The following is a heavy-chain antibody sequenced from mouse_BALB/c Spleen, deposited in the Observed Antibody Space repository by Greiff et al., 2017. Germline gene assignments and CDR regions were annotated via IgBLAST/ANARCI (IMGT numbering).Heavy chain of an antibody. V-gene: IGHV3-2*02. Sequence: EVQLQESGPGLVKPSQSRSLTCTVTGYSITSDYAWNWIRQFPGNKLEWMGYISYSGSTSYNPSLKSRISITRDTSKNQFFLQLNSVTTEDTATYYCARLRLFAYWGQGTLVTVSA. CDR3: ARLRLFAY. CDR2: ISYSGST. CDR1: GYSITSDYA. J-gene: IGHJ3*01.